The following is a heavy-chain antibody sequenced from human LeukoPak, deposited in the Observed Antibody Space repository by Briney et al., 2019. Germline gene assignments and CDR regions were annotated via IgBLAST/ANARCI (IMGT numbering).Heavy chain of an antibody. Sequence: SETPSLTCAVYGGSFSGYYWSWIRQPPGKGLEWIGEINHSGSTNYNPSLKSRVTISVDTSKNQFSLKLTSVTASDSAVYYCASSNWLRDANFDSWGQGTLVTVSS. CDR2: INHSGST. J-gene: IGHJ4*02. CDR3: ASSNWLRDANFDS. CDR1: GGSFSGYY. V-gene: IGHV4-34*01. D-gene: IGHD6-13*01.